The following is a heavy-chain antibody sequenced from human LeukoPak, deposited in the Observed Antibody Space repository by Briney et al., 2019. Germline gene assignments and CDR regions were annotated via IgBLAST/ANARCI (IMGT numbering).Heavy chain of an antibody. CDR1: GFTFSSYS. CDR3: ARGGFLITFGGVDY. CDR2: ISSSSSTI. V-gene: IGHV3-48*04. Sequence: PGGSLRLSCAASGFTFSSYSMNWVRQAPGKGLEWVSYISSSSSTIYYADSVKGRFTISRDYAKNSLYLQMNSLRPEDTAVYYCARGGFLITFGGVDYWGQGTLVTVSS. D-gene: IGHD3-16*01. J-gene: IGHJ4*02.